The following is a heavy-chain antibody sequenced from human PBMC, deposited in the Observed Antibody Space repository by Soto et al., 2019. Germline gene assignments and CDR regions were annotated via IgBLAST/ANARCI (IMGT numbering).Heavy chain of an antibody. V-gene: IGHV4-31*03. D-gene: IGHD1-26*01. CDR1: GDSIRSGGYY. J-gene: IGHJ4*02. CDR3: ARLRERYSGSRYYFDY. Sequence: QVQLQESGPGLVKPSQTLSLTYTVSGDSIRSGGYYWSWIRQHPWKGLEWIGYIYYSGSTYYNPSLKSRVTISVDMSKNQFSLKLISVTAADTAVYYCARLRERYSGSRYYFDYWGQGTLVTVSS. CDR2: IYYSGST.